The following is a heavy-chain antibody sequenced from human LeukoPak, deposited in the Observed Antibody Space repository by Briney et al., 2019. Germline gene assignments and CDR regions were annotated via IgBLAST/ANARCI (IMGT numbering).Heavy chain of an antibody. CDR2: IIPIFGSS. V-gene: IGHV1-69*13. CDR1: GGTFNNYA. J-gene: IGHJ6*04. D-gene: IGHD3-3*01. CDR3: AGIPVFGVVLHQEPV. Sequence: SVKVSCKASGGTFNNYAINWVRQAPGQGLEWMGGIIPIFGSSNYAQKFQGRVTITADESTTTAYMELSSLRSEDTAVYFCAGIPVFGVVLHQEPVWGKGTTVTVSS.